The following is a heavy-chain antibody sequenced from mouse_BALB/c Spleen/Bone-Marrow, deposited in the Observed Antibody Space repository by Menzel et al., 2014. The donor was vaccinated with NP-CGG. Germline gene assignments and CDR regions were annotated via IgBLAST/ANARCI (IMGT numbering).Heavy chain of an antibody. CDR2: IWGDGST. CDR3: ARFYYFLDY. V-gene: IGHV2-6-7*01. J-gene: IGHJ2*01. D-gene: IGHD1-1*01. CDR1: GFSLTGYG. Sequence: VKVVESGPGLVAPSQSLSIPCTISGFSLTGYGVSWVRQPPGKGLEWLGMIWGDGSTDYNSALKSRLNISKDNSKSQVFLKMSSLQTDDTARYYCARFYYFLDYWGQGTTLTVSS.